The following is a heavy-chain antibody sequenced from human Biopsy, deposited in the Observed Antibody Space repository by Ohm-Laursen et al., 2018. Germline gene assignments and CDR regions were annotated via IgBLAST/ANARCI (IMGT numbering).Heavy chain of an antibody. CDR2: VDYSGSA. V-gene: IGHV4-39*01. CDR1: GGSISSSTFY. J-gene: IGHJ4*02. CDR3: ARSPPPYYYDNSGYYWVN. D-gene: IGHD3-22*01. Sequence: SETLSLTCTVSGGSISSSTFYWGWIRQPPGKGLEWIGSVDYSGSAHYNPSLESRITISVDTSKNQFSLRLSSVTAADTAVYYRARSPPPYYYDNSGYYWVNWGQGTLATVSS.